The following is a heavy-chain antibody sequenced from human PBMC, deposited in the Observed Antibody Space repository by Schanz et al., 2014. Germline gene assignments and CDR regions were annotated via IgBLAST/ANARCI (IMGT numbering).Heavy chain of an antibody. D-gene: IGHD3-10*01. CDR3: AQDFTGSGIFFNS. CDR2: INGSGDNT. Sequence: EVQLVESGGGLVQPGGSLRLSCAASGLTFSNHAMSWVRQAPGKGLEWVSAINGSGDNTFYADSVRGRFTISRDNSRNTLYLQTTALRAEDTAVYYCAQDFTGSGIFFNSWGQGTLVSVSS. CDR1: GLTFSNHA. J-gene: IGHJ5*01. V-gene: IGHV3-23*04.